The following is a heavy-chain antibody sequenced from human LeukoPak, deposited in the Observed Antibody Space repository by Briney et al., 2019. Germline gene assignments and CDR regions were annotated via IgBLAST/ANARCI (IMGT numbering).Heavy chain of an antibody. J-gene: IGHJ3*02. V-gene: IGHV1-24*01. CDR3: AGGTPIITVGASLRSAFDI. Sequence: GASVKVSCKVSGYTLTELSIHWVRRSPGKRRGWMRGFDPEDGETIYAQKLQGRVTMTEETSRDTAYMELSSLRSEDTAVYYCAGGTPIITVGASLRSAFDIWGQGTMVTVSS. D-gene: IGHD1-26*01. CDR1: GYTLTELS. CDR2: FDPEDGET.